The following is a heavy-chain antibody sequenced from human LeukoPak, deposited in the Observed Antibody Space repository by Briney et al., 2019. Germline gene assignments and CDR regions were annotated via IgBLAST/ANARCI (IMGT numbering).Heavy chain of an antibody. D-gene: IGHD2-15*01. CDR2: IYYSGST. Sequence: SQTLSLTCTVSGGSISSGGYYWSWIRQHPGKGLEWIGYIYYSGSTYYNPSLKSRVTISVDTSKNQFSLKLSSVTAADTAVYYCAREGWDCSGGSCYSVPLLDYWGQGTLVTVSS. J-gene: IGHJ4*02. V-gene: IGHV4-31*03. CDR1: GGSISSGGYY. CDR3: AREGWDCSGGSCYSVPLLDY.